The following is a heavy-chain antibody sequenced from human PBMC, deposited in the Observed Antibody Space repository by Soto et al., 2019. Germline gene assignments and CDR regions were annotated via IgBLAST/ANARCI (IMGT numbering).Heavy chain of an antibody. Sequence: WASVKVSCKGSGGTFRNYGIGWVRQAPGEGLEWMGGIIPVFGTTNYAQKFLGRVTITADESTSTAYIEVSSLRSEDTAMFYCGRYCSGGSCHTLDYYGMDVWGQGTTVTVSS. V-gene: IGHV1-69*13. CDR3: GRYCSGGSCHTLDYYGMDV. J-gene: IGHJ6*02. D-gene: IGHD2-15*01. CDR2: IIPVFGTT. CDR1: GGTFRNYG.